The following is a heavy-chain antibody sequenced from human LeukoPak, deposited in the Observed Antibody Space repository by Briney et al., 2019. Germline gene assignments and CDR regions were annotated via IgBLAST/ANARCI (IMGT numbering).Heavy chain of an antibody. V-gene: IGHV4-59*01. J-gene: IGHJ4*02. CDR2: IYSSGST. CDR3: TRVTVHGSSDY. CDR1: GGSINNYY. Sequence: SETLSLTCTVSGGSINNYYWSWIRQPPGKGLEWIGYIYSSGSTKYNPSLKSRVTISVDTSKNQFSLKVNSVTAADTAMYFCTRVTVHGSSDYWGQGTLATVSS. D-gene: IGHD1-1*01.